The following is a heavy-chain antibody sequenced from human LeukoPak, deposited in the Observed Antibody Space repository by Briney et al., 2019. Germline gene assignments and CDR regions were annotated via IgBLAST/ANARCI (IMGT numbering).Heavy chain of an antibody. CDR1: GFTFSSYG. D-gene: IGHD5-18*01. V-gene: IGHV3-30*02. Sequence: GGSLRLSCAASGFTFSSYGMHWVRQAPGKGLEWVAFIRYDGSNKYYADSVKGRFTISRDNAKNSLYLQMNSLRAEDTAVYYCARTDTPYYYYMDVWGKGTTVTVSS. CDR2: IRYDGSNK. J-gene: IGHJ6*03. CDR3: ARTDTPYYYYMDV.